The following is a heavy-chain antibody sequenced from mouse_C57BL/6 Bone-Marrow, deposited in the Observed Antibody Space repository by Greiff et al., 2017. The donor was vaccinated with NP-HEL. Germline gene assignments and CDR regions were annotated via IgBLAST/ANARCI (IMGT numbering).Heavy chain of an antibody. J-gene: IGHJ1*03. CDR2: IDPSDSYT. CDR3: AREGLRPWYCAV. V-gene: IGHV1-50*01. D-gene: IGHD2-2*01. CDR1: GYTFTSYW. Sequence: QVQLQQPGAELVKPGASVKLSCKASGYTFTSYWMQWVKQRPGQGLEWIGEIDPSDSYTNYNQKFKGKATLTVDTSSSTAYMQLSSLTSEDSAVYYCAREGLRPWYCAVWGTGTTVSVSS.